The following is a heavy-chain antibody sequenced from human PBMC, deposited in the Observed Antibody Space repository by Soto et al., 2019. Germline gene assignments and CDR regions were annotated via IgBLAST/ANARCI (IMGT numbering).Heavy chain of an antibody. CDR1: GFIFSSYA. CDR3: ARDLGSTVGATDY. V-gene: IGHV3-23*01. D-gene: IGHD1-26*01. J-gene: IGHJ4*02. CDR2: VSDSGGST. Sequence: GGSLRLSCATSGFIFSSYAMSWVRQAPGKGLEWVSTVSDSGGSTYYADSVKGRFTIYRDNSKDTLYLQMKSLRAEDTAVYYCARDLGSTVGATDYWGQGTLVTVSS.